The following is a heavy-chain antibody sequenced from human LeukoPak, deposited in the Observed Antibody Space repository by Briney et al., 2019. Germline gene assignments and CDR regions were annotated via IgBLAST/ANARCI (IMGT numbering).Heavy chain of an antibody. V-gene: IGHV3-53*01. CDR2: IYSDNT. J-gene: IGHJ4*02. CDR1: GFTVSSNS. Sequence: GGSLRLSCTVSGFTVSSNSMSWVRQAPGKGLEWVSFIYSDNTHYSDSVKGRFTISRDNSKNTLYLQMNSLRAEDTAVYYCARGPHGPMVRGGRGALPIPPNYWGQGTLVTVSS. CDR3: ARGPHGPMVRGGRGALPIPPNY. D-gene: IGHD3-10*01.